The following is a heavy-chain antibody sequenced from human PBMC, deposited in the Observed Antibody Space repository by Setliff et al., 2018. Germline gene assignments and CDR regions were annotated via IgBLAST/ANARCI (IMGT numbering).Heavy chain of an antibody. Sequence: GGSLRLSCAASGFTFSSYWMHWVRQAPGKGLVWVSRINSDGSSTSYADSVKGRFTISRDNAKNTLYLQMNSLRAEDTAVYYCARAPTVYYYDSSGYYAFDIWGQGTKVTVSS. J-gene: IGHJ3*02. CDR2: INSDGSST. CDR3: ARAPTVYYYDSSGYYAFDI. D-gene: IGHD3-22*01. V-gene: IGHV3-74*01. CDR1: GFTFSSYW.